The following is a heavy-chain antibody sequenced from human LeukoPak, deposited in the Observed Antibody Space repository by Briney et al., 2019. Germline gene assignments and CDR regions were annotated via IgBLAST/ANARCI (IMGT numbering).Heavy chain of an antibody. CDR2: IIPILGIA. J-gene: IGHJ4*02. CDR3: ARLRPGNYFDY. Sequence: SVKVSCKASGGTFSSYAISWVRQAPGQGLEWMGRIIPILGIANYAQKFQGRVTITADKSTSTAYMELSSLRSEDTAVYYCARLRPGNYFDYWGQRTLVTVSS. V-gene: IGHV1-69*04. CDR1: GGTFSSYA.